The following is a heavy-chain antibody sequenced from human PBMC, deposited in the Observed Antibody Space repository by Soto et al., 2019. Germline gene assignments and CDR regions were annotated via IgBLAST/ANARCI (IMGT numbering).Heavy chain of an antibody. CDR2: INHSGST. CDR3: ARGATAAGRNFDY. CDR1: GGSFSGYY. D-gene: IGHD6-13*01. V-gene: IGHV4-34*01. Sequence: SETLSLTCAVYGGSFSGYYWSWIRQPPGKGLEWIGEINHSGSTNYNPSLKSRVTISVDTSKNQFSLKLSSVTAADTAVYYCARGATAAGRNFDYWGQGTLVTVSS. J-gene: IGHJ4*02.